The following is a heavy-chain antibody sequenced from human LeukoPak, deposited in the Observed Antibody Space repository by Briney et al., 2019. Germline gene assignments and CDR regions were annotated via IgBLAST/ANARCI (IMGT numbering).Heavy chain of an antibody. V-gene: IGHV1-2*02. Sequence: GASVKVSCKASGYTFTAYYMHWVRQAPGQGLEWMAWINPNSGGTNYAQKFQGRVTVTRDTSISTAYMELSSLGSDDTAVYYCARDLTRASPAHWGQGTLVTVSS. J-gene: IGHJ4*02. CDR1: GYTFTAYY. D-gene: IGHD4/OR15-4a*01. CDR2: INPNSGGT. CDR3: ARDLTRASPAH.